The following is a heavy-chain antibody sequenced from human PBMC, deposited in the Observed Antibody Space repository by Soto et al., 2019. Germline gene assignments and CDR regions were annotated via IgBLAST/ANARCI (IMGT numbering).Heavy chain of an antibody. CDR2: INSDGSSK. J-gene: IGHJ4*02. V-gene: IGHV3-74*01. CDR3: ARVDVVVAATSLGY. D-gene: IGHD2-15*01. CDR1: GFTVSSYW. Sequence: GGSLRLSCAASGFTVSSYWMHWVRHAPGKGLVWVSRINSDGSSKSYADSVKGRFTISRDSAKNTLYLQMNSLRAEDTAVYYCARVDVVVAATSLGYWGQGTLVTVSS.